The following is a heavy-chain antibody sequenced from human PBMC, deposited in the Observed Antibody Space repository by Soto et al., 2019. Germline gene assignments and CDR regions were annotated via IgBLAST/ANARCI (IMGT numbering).Heavy chain of an antibody. CDR3: AKDRLLTGDLPVGGNYDWYFDL. J-gene: IGHJ2*01. CDR1: GFTFSSYG. D-gene: IGHD7-27*01. V-gene: IGHV3-30*18. Sequence: QVQLVESGGGVVQPGRSLSLSCAASGFTFSSYGMHWVRQAPGKGLEWVAVISYDGSNKYYADSVKGRFTISRDNSKNTLYLQMNSLRAEDTAVYYCAKDRLLTGDLPVGGNYDWYFDLWGRGTLVTVSS. CDR2: ISYDGSNK.